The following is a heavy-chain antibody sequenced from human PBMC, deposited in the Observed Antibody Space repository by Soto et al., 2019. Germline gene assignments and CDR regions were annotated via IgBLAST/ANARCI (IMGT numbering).Heavy chain of an antibody. CDR1: GGSISSYY. CDR2: IYYSGST. J-gene: IGHJ5*01. V-gene: IGHV4-59*01. CDR3: ATSNLFDS. Sequence: SETLSLTCTVSGGSISSYYWSWIRQPPGKGLEWIGNIYYSGSTNYNPSLKSRVTISVDTSKNQFSLKLNSVTAADTAVYYCATSNLFDSWGQGSLVIGSS.